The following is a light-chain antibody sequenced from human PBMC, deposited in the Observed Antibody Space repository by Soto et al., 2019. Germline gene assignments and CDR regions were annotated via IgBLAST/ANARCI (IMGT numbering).Light chain of an antibody. J-gene: IGLJ3*02. CDR3: SSYSHNSPWM. Sequence: QSALTQPASVSGSPGQSIAISCTGTNNDVGAYDLVSWYQQHPGKVPKVLIYEVSNRPSGVSNRFSGSKSGNTASLSISGLQPEDEADYYCSSYSHNSPWMFGGGTKLTVL. V-gene: IGLV2-14*03. CDR2: EVS. CDR1: NNDVGAYDL.